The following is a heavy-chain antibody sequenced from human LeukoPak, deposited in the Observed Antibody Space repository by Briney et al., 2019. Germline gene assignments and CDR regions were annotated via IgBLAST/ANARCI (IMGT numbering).Heavy chain of an antibody. CDR3: VREVTMLRGVITFYHYNGMDV. D-gene: IGHD3-10*01. CDR1: GYTFNSYD. Sequence: ASVKVSCKASGYTFNSYDINWVRQATGQGLEWMGWMNPNTGNTGYGERFQGRVTMTRDNSISTAYMELRSLRSDDTAVYYCVREVTMLRGVITFYHYNGMDVWGQGTAVTVSS. CDR2: MNPNTGNT. V-gene: IGHV1-8*01. J-gene: IGHJ6*02.